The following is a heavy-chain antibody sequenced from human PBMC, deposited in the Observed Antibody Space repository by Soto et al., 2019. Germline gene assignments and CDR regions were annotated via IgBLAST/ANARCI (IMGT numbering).Heavy chain of an antibody. D-gene: IGHD2-15*01. CDR1: GFIFSSYA. CDR3: AREGRIAGGVDY. J-gene: IGHJ4*02. Sequence: QVQLVESGGGVVQPGRSLRLSCAASGFIFSSYAMHWVRQAPGKGLEWVAVISYDGSNKYHADSVKGRFTISRDNSKNTLYLQMNSLRAEDTAVYYCAREGRIAGGVDYWGQGTRVNVSS. V-gene: IGHV3-30-3*01. CDR2: ISYDGSNK.